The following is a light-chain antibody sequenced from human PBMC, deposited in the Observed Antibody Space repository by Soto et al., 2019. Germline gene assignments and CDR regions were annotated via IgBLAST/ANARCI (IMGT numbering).Light chain of an antibody. CDR1: QSVSSSF. CDR3: QQYDASPIT. CDR2: AAS. Sequence: EIMLTLSLGILSLYPGERVTLSCRASQSVSSSFLAWYQQKPGQAPRLLFYAASTRATGVPDRFSGSGSETDFSLTISRLEPEDFAIYCCQQYDASPITFGQGRLLEVK. J-gene: IGKJ5*01. V-gene: IGKV3-20*01.